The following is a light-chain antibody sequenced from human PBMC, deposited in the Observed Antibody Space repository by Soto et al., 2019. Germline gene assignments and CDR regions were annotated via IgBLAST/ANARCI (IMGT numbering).Light chain of an antibody. J-gene: IGLJ2*01. CDR2: DVS. CDR1: SSDVGGYNY. Sequence: QSALTQPASVSGSPGQSITISCTGTSSDVGGYNYVSWYQQHPGKAHKLMIYDVSNRPSGVSNRFSGSKSGNTASLTISGLQAEDEADYDCSSYTSSSTLFGGGTQLTVL. V-gene: IGLV2-14*01. CDR3: SSYTSSSTL.